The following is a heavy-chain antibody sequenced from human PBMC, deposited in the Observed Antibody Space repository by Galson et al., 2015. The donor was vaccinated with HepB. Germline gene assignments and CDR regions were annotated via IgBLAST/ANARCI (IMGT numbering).Heavy chain of an antibody. CDR2: ISAYNGHT. Sequence: SVKVSCKASGYTFISYSISWVRQAPGQGPEWMAWISAYNGHTNYAQKFQGRVTVTTDTSTSTVYMELRSLRADDTAVYYCGRGGYGGYALGYWGQGTLVTVSS. CDR3: GRGGYGGYALGY. CDR1: GYTFISYS. D-gene: IGHD5-12*01. J-gene: IGHJ4*02. V-gene: IGHV1-18*04.